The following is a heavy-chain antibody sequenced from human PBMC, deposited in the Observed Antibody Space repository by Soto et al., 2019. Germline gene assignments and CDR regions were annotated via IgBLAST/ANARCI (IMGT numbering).Heavy chain of an antibody. V-gene: IGHV3-7*03. D-gene: IGHD7-27*01. Sequence: EVQLVESGGGLVQPGGSLRLACAASGFNFGSYWMNWVRQAPGKGLEWVANIKEDGREMYYVDSVKGRFTVSRDNAKNSLYLQMDRLRAEDTALYYWARGTPTPGVDYWGQGNLVTVSS. J-gene: IGHJ4*02. CDR3: ARGTPTPGVDY. CDR1: GFNFGSYW. CDR2: IKEDGREM.